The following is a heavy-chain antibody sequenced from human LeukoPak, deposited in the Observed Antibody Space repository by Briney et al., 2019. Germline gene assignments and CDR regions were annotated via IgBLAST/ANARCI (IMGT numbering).Heavy chain of an antibody. CDR2: IIPIFGTA. CDR1: GGTFSIYA. CDR3: ARSKALRLDDIYY. V-gene: IGHV1-69*13. Sequence: ASVKVSCKASGGTFSIYAISWVRQAPGQGLEWMGGIIPIFGTANYAQKFQGKVTITADESTSTAYMELSSLRSEDTAVYYCARSKALRLDDIYYWGQGTLVTVSS. J-gene: IGHJ4*02. D-gene: IGHD3-9*01.